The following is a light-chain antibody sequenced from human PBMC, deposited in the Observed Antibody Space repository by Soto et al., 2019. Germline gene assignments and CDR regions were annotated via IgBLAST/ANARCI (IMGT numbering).Light chain of an antibody. J-gene: IGKJ4*01. Sequence: DIQMTQSPSTLSSSVGDRFTIAFLASQSISSWLAWYQQKPGKAPKLLIYDASSLESGVPSRFSGSGSGTEFTLTISSLQPEDFATYYCLQHNSYPLTFGGGTKVDIK. CDR1: QSISSW. V-gene: IGKV1-5*01. CDR3: LQHNSYPLT. CDR2: DAS.